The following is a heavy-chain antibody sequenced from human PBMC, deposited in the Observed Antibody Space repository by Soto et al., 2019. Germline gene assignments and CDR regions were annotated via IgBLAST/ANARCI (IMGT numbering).Heavy chain of an antibody. J-gene: IGHJ6*02. CDR3: AKGFRAGTILDYGLEV. CDR2: ISYDGYNN. CDR1: GCSARTYG. V-gene: IGHV3-30*18. D-gene: IGHD6-19*01. Sequence: GWSLRLSCVVSGCSARTYGMDLVRQAPGKWLDWVAFISYDGYNNNYADSVKGRFTVSRDNSDYTVYLQMNSLRGEDTAVYYCAKGFRAGTILDYGLEVWCEGSNVTVSS.